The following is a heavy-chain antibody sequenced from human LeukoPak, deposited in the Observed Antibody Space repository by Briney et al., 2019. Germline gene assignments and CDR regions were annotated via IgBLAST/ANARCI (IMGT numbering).Heavy chain of an antibody. CDR1: GYTFTSYW. Sequence: PGESLKISCKASGYTFTSYWIGWVRQMPGKGLEWMGVIYPGDSDTRYSPSFQGQVTISADRSITTAFLQWSSLKASDTAMYYCAMTAGGYYYGMDVWGQGTTVTVSS. J-gene: IGHJ6*02. D-gene: IGHD6-25*01. CDR2: IYPGDSDT. V-gene: IGHV5-51*01. CDR3: AMTAGGYYYGMDV.